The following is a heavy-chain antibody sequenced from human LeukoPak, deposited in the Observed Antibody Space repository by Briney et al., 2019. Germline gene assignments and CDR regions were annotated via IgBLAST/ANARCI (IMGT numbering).Heavy chain of an antibody. D-gene: IGHD1-26*01. CDR2: INPNSGGT. Sequence: ASVKVSCKASGYTFTGYYMHWVRQPPGQGLEWMGWINPNSGGTNYAQKLHGRLTTTRDTSISTAYMELSRLRSDGTAVYYCARVPPRVVGANRYYFDYWGQGTLVTVSS. J-gene: IGHJ4*02. CDR3: ARVPPRVVGANRYYFDY. CDR1: GYTFTGYY. V-gene: IGHV1-2*02.